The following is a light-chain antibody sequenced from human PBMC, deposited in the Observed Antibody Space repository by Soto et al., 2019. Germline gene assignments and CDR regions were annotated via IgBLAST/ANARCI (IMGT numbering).Light chain of an antibody. V-gene: IGLV3-21*01. J-gene: IGLJ1*01. CDR1: NIGSKS. Sequence: SYELTQPPSVSVAPGETARITCGGNNIGSKSVHWYQQKPGQAPVLVIFYDSDRPSGIPERFSGSNSGNTATLTISRVEAGDEADYYCQVWEVFGTGTKVTVL. CDR2: YDS. CDR3: QVWEV.